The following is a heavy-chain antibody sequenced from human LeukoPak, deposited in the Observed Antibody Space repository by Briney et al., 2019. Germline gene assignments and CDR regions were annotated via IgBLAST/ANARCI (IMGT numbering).Heavy chain of an antibody. CDR2: INHSGST. J-gene: IGHJ6*03. CDR1: GGSFSGYY. V-gene: IGHV4-34*01. Sequence: PSETLSLTCAVYGGSFSGYYWSWIRQPPGKGLEWIGEINHSGSTNYNPSLKSRSTISVDTSKNHFSLKLSSVTAADTAVYYCAISGYCTSTTCYNYYYYYMDVWGKGTTVTISS. CDR3: AISGYCTSTTCYNYYYYYMDV. D-gene: IGHD2-2*02.